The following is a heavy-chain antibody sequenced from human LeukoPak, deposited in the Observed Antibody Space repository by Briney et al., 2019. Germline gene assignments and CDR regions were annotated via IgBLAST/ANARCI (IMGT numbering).Heavy chain of an antibody. CDR1: GCSISSYY. D-gene: IGHD1-26*01. J-gene: IGHJ4*02. CDR2: IYYGGST. V-gene: IGHV4-59*01. CDR3: ARAAYSGSYHSDY. Sequence: SETLSLTCTVCGCSISSYYWSWIRQPPGKGLEWIGYIYYGGSTNYNPSLKSRVTISVDTSKNQFSLKLSSVTAADTAVYYCARAAYSGSYHSDYWGQGTLVTVSS.